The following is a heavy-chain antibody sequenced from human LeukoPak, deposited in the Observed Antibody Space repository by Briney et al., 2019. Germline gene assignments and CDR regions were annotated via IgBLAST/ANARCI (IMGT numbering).Heavy chain of an antibody. CDR1: GFTFSSYA. CDR3: AGIDYYDSSGYVDY. V-gene: IGHV3-30-3*01. CDR2: ISYDGSNK. D-gene: IGHD3-22*01. J-gene: IGHJ4*02. Sequence: GGSLRLSCAASGFTFSSYAMHWVRQAPGKGLEWVAVISYDGSNKYYADSVKGRFTISRDNAKNSLYLQMNSLRDEDTAVYYCAGIDYYDSSGYVDYWGQGTLVTVSS.